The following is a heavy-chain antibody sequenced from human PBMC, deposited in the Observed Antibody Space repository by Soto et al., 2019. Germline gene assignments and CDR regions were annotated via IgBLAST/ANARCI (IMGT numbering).Heavy chain of an antibody. CDR2: IYYSGST. D-gene: IGHD5-12*01. Sequence: QLQLQESGPGLVKPSETLSLTCTVSGGSISSSSYYWGWIRQPPGKGLEWIGSIYYSGSTYYNPSLKSRVTISVDTSKNQFSLKLSSVTAADTAVYYCVRHDRGSGYDRTFDYWGQGTLVTVSS. J-gene: IGHJ4*02. CDR3: VRHDRGSGYDRTFDY. CDR1: GGSISSSSYY. V-gene: IGHV4-39*01.